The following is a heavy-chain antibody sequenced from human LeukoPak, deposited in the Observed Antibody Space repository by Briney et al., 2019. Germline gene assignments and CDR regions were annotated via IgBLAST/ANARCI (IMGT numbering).Heavy chain of an antibody. Sequence: PGGSLRLSCAASGFNFDAYSMYWVRQAPGKGLQWVSGITWTGDYIGYADSVKGRFTISRDNAKNSLYLQMNSLRGDDTALYYCAKDRGVHGAFDMWGQGTMVTVSS. CDR3: AKDRGVHGAFDM. J-gene: IGHJ3*02. V-gene: IGHV3-9*01. CDR2: ITWTGDYI. CDR1: GFNFDAYS. D-gene: IGHD3-10*01.